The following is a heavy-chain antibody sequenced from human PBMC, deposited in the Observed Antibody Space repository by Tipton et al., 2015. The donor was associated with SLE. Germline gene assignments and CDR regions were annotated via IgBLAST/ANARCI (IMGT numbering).Heavy chain of an antibody. V-gene: IGHV4-4*07. J-gene: IGHJ3*01. CDR1: GESISSYY. CDR2: IHSSRST. CDR3: ARIIAGHGDAFDV. Sequence: TLSLTCTVSGESISSYYWSWIRQSAGKGLEWIGRIHSSRSTNDNPSFESRVTMSVDPSKNQFSLTLMSVTAADTAVYFCARIIAGHGDAFDVWGQGTMVTVSS.